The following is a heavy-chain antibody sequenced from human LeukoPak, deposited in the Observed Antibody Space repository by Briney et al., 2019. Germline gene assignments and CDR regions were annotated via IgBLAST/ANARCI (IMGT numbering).Heavy chain of an antibody. J-gene: IGHJ4*02. CDR2: IYPGDSDT. CDR3: ARLPCSSTSCSHFDY. V-gene: IGHV5-51*01. Sequence: GESLKISCKGSGYSFTSYWIGWVRQMPGKGLEWMGIIYPGDSDTRYSPSFQGQVTISADKSISTAYLQWSSLKASDAAMYYCARLPCSSTSCSHFDYWGQGTLVTVSS. D-gene: IGHD2-2*01. CDR1: GYSFTSYW.